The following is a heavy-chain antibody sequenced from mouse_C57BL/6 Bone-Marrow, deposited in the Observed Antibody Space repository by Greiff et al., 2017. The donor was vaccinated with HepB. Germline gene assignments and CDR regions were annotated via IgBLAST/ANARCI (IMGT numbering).Heavy chain of an antibody. CDR1: GFTFSNYW. J-gene: IGHJ4*01. CDR2: IRLKSDNYAT. V-gene: IGHV6-3*01. CDR3: TPLYDGYYDYAMDY. D-gene: IGHD2-3*01. Sequence: LQQSGGGLVQPGGSMKLSCVASGFTFSNYWMNWVRQSPEKGLEWVAQIRLKSDNYATHYAESVKGRFTISRDDSKSSVYLQMNNLRAEDTGIYYCTPLYDGYYDYAMDYWGQGTSVTVSS.